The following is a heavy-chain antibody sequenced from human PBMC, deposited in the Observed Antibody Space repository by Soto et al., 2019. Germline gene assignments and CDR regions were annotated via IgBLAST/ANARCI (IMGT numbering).Heavy chain of an antibody. D-gene: IGHD3-3*01. CDR3: ARGGGVGVAGSAAFEM. V-gene: IGHV1-2*02. J-gene: IGHJ3*02. CDR2: INPATGAA. Sequence: QLHLVQSGAVVKKPGASVTVSCSASGYPVTAYYMHWVRQAPGRGLEWMGGINPATGAAKYTQTFQGRVTMTRDTATSSGFLELSGLTSEDTAVFYFARGGGVGVAGSAAFEMWGQGTLVTVSS. CDR1: GYPVTAYY.